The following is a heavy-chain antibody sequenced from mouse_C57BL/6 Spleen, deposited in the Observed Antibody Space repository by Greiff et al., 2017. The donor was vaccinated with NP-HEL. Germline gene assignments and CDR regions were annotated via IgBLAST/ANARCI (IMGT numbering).Heavy chain of an antibody. CDR2: IDPETGGT. CDR1: GYTFTDYE. J-gene: IGHJ1*03. Sequence: QVQLKESGAELVRPGASVTLSCKASGYTFTDYEMHWVKQTPVHGLEWIGAIDPETGGTAYNQKFKGKAILTADKSSSTAYMELRSLTSEDSAVYYCTRYDYDTWYFDVWGTGTTVTVSS. D-gene: IGHD2-4*01. V-gene: IGHV1-15*01. CDR3: TRYDYDTWYFDV.